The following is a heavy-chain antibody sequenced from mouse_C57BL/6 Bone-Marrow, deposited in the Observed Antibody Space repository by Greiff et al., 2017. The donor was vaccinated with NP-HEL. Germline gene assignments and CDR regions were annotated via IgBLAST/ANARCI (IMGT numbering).Heavy chain of an antibody. Sequence: VHLVESGPELVKPGASVKLSCKASGYTFTSYDINWVKQRPGQGLEWIGWIYPRDGSTKYNEKFKGKATLTVDTSSSTAYMELHSLTSEDSAVYFCARGSPLDYWGQGTTLTVSS. CDR3: ARGSPLDY. CDR1: GYTFTSYD. CDR2: IYPRDGST. V-gene: IGHV1-85*01. J-gene: IGHJ2*01.